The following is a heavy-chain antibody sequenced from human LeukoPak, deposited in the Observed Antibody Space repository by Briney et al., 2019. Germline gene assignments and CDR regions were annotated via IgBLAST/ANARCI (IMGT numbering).Heavy chain of an antibody. CDR2: IFHTGRT. CDR3: ARGMWFDTLFSAFDV. D-gene: IGHD3-10*01. J-gene: IGHJ3*01. Sequence: SETLSLTCSVSGDSISSRNWWTWVRQTPEKGLEWMGEIFHTGRTNYNPSVEGRVTISIDKLRNHFSLMLTSVTAADTALYYCARGMWFDTLFSAFDVWGQGTMVSVSS. CDR1: GDSISSRNW. V-gene: IGHV4-4*02.